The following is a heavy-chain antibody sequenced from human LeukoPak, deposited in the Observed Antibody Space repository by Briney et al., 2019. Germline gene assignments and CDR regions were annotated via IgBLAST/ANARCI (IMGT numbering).Heavy chain of an antibody. V-gene: IGHV3-15*01. CDR2: IRRKTDGGTA. D-gene: IGHD2-2*01. CDR3: ISGFCSSASCYA. J-gene: IGHJ4*02. Sequence: GGSLRLSCETSGFTFTNAWMSWVRQAPGKGLEWVGRIRRKTDGGTADYAAPVMGRFTISRDDSNNTLYLRMNSLKTEDTAVYYCISGFCSSASCYAWGRGTLVIVSS. CDR1: GFTFTNAW.